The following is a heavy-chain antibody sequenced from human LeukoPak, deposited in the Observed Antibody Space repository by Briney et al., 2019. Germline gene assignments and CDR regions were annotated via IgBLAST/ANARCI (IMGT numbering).Heavy chain of an antibody. J-gene: IGHJ4*02. D-gene: IGHD6-13*01. CDR3: SRIAADGRIDY. Sequence: GGSLRLSCAASGFSFSNAWMSWVRRAPGKGLEWVGRIKSKSDGGTTDYAAPVKGRFTISRDDSKNMLYLQMNSLKAEDTALYYCSRIAADGRIDYWGQGTLVTVSS. CDR1: GFSFSNAW. CDR2: IKSKSDGGTT. V-gene: IGHV3-15*01.